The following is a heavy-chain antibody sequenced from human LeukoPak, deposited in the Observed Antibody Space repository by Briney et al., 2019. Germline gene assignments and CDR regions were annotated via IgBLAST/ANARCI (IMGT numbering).Heavy chain of an antibody. CDR1: GYTFTSYG. V-gene: IGHV1-18*01. D-gene: IGHD1-26*01. CDR2: ISAYNGNT. CDR3: ARLIVGAVYDAFDI. J-gene: IGHJ3*02. Sequence: ASVKVSCKASGYTFTSYGISWVRQAPGQGLEWMGWISAYNGNTNYAQRLQGRVTMTTDTSTSTAYMELRSLRSDDTAVYYCARLIVGAVYDAFDIWGQGTMVTVSS.